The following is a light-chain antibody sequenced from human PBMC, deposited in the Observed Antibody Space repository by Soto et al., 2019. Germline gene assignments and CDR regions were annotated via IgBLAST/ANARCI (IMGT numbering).Light chain of an antibody. CDR1: QSFSSTY. J-gene: IGKJ5*01. CDR3: QQYSSSTIP. Sequence: IVLTQSPGTLSLSPGERATLSCRASQSFSSTYLAWYQQKPGQAPRLLIYGASSRATGIPDRFSGGGSGTDFSLTISRLDPEDFAVYYCQQYSSSTIPFGQGTRLEI. V-gene: IGKV3-20*01. CDR2: GAS.